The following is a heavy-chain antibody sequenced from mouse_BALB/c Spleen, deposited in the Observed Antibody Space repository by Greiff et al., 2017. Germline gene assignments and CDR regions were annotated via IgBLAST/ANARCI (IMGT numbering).Heavy chain of an antibody. Sequence: EVQVVESGGGLVQPGGSRKLSCAASGFTFSSFGMHWVRQAPEKGLEWVAYISSGSSTIYYADTVKGRFTISRDNPKNTLFLQMTSLRSEDTAMYYCARPYYGNPYYAMDYWGQGTSVTVSS. V-gene: IGHV5-17*02. J-gene: IGHJ4*01. CDR1: GFTFSSFG. CDR2: ISSGSSTI. CDR3: ARPYYGNPYYAMDY. D-gene: IGHD2-10*01.